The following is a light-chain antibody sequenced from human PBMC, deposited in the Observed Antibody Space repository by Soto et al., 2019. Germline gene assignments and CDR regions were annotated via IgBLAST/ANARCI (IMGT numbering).Light chain of an antibody. CDR3: QQRTNWLT. V-gene: IGKV3D-20*02. CDR2: GAS. J-gene: IGKJ4*01. CDR1: QTVTTNY. Sequence: ETVLTQSPGTLSLSPGETATLSCRASQTVTTNYLAWYQQKPDQAPRLLIYGASSRATGIPDRFSGSGSGTDFTLTISRLEPEDFAVYYCQQRTNWLTFGGGTKVEIK.